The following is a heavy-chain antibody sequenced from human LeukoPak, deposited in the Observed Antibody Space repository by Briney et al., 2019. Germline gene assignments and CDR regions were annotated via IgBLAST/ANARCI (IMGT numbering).Heavy chain of an antibody. D-gene: IGHD2-21*01. CDR2: IASDGGHT. V-gene: IGHV3-30-3*01. CDR1: GFTFSTYF. J-gene: IGHJ3*02. Sequence: GRSLRLSCAASGFTFSTYFMHWVRQAPGKGLEWVADIASDGGHTFYVESVKGRFTISRDNSKNTLYLQMNSLRAEDTAVYFCARERQDTILHSGAFDIWGQGTMVTVSS. CDR3: ARERQDTILHSGAFDI.